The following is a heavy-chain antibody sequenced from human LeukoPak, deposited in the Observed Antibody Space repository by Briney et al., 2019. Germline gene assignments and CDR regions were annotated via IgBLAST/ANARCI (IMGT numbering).Heavy chain of an antibody. Sequence: GGSLRLSCAASGFTFSSYGMSWVRQAPGKGLEWVSAISHSGGSTYYAESVKGRFTISRDNSKNSLYLQMNSLRAEDTAVYFCARVGALSSSWLLYWGQGTLVTVSS. CDR3: ARVGALSSSWLLY. D-gene: IGHD6-13*01. V-gene: IGHV3-23*01. J-gene: IGHJ4*02. CDR1: GFTFSSYG. CDR2: ISHSGGST.